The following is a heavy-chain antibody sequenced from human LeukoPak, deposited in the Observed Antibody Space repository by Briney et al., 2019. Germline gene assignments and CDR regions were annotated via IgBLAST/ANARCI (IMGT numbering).Heavy chain of an antibody. Sequence: SETLSLTCAVYGGSFSGYYWSWLRQPPGKGLEWIGEINHSGSTNYNPSLKSRVTISVDTSKNQFSLTLSYVTAADTAVYYCARFRRDSSSSLYYYYYMDVWGKGTTVTVSS. CDR3: ARFRRDSSSSLYYYYYMDV. CDR1: GGSFSGYY. CDR2: INHSGST. D-gene: IGHD6-6*01. J-gene: IGHJ6*03. V-gene: IGHV4-34*01.